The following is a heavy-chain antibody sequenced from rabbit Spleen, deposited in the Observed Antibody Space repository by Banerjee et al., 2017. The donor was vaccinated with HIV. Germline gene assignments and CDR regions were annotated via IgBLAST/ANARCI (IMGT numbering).Heavy chain of an antibody. CDR1: GFPFSSSYY. CDR2: IYTGNGKT. Sequence: EQLVEYGGDLVQPEGSLTLTCTASGFPFSSSYYICWVRQAPGKGLEWIACIYTGNGKTYYASWAKGRFTISKASSTTVTLQMTSLTVADTATYFCARDAGSGAYIDVYFTLWGPGTLVTVS. CDR3: ARDAGSGAYIDVYFTL. V-gene: IGHV1S45*01. J-gene: IGHJ4*01. D-gene: IGHD8-1*01.